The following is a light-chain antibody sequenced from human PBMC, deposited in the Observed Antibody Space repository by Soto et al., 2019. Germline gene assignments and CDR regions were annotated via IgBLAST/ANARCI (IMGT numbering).Light chain of an antibody. CDR3: QHYVRLPPYT. CDR2: DAS. V-gene: IGKV1-33*01. CDR1: QDIDNY. Sequence: DIQMTQSPSSLSASVGDTVTITCQASQDIDNYLNWYQHKPGQAPKLLIYDASYLETGVTSRFSGRGSGTHFTFTISSLRPEDTETYYCQHYVRLPPYTFGQGTMLE. J-gene: IGKJ2*01.